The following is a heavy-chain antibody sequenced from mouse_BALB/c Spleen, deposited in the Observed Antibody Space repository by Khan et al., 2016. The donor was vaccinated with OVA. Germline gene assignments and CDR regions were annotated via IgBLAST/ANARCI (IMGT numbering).Heavy chain of an antibody. J-gene: IGHJ1*01. CDR1: GYTFTNYG. CDR3: ARGASYWYCDV. CDR2: INTYTGEP. Sequence: QIQLVQSGPELKKPGETVKISCKASGYTFTNYGMNWVKQAPGKGLKWMGWINTYTGEPTYTDAFKGRFAFSLETSASTAYLQINNLKNEDMATYFCARGASYWYCDVWGAGTTVTVSS. V-gene: IGHV9-1*02.